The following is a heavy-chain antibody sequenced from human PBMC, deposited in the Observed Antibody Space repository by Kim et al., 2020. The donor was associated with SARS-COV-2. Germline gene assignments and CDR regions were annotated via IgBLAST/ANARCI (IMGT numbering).Heavy chain of an antibody. CDR3: ARDGQIRAGGYYMDV. Sequence: ASVKVSCKASGYTFTGYGISWVRQAPGQGLEWMGWISAKNENTNFAENLQGRITMTTDTSTSTVYMELRSLISDDTAVYYCARDGQIRAGGYYMDVWGKG. J-gene: IGHJ6*03. D-gene: IGHD3-10*01. CDR2: ISAKNENT. V-gene: IGHV1-18*01. CDR1: GYTFTGYG.